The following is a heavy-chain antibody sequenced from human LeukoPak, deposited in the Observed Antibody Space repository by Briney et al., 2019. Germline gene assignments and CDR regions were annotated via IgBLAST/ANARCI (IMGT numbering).Heavy chain of an antibody. CDR2: IYPGDSDT. CDR3: ARHGAGFHYDIPYYYYYGMDV. D-gene: IGHD3-9*01. CDR1: GYSFTSYW. J-gene: IGHJ6*02. V-gene: IGHV5-51*01. Sequence: GESLKISCKGSGYSFTSYWIGWVRQMPGKGLEWMGIIYPGDSDTRYSPSFQGQVTISADKSISTAYLQWSSLKASDTAMYYCARHGAGFHYDIPYYYYYGMDVWGQGTTVTVSS.